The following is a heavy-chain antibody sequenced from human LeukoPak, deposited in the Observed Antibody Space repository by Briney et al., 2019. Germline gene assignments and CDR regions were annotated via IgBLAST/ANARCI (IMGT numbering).Heavy chain of an antibody. Sequence: SETLSLTCTVSGGSISSYYWSWIRQPAGKGLEWIGRIYTSGSTNYNPSLKSRVTMSVDTSKNQFSLKLSSVTAADTAVYYCARDSRRGYNYYYYVDVWGKGTTVTVSS. V-gene: IGHV4-4*07. D-gene: IGHD3-10*01. CDR2: IYTSGST. CDR1: GGSISSYY. CDR3: ARDSRRGYNYYYYVDV. J-gene: IGHJ6*03.